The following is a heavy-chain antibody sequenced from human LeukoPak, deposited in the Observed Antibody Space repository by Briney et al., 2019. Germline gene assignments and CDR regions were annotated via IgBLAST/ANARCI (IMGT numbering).Heavy chain of an antibody. D-gene: IGHD1-14*01. CDR2: ISGSGGDT. Sequence: GGSLRLSCTASGFTFDSYAMSWVRQAPGKGLEWVSLISGSGGDTYYTDSVKGRFTISRDNSKNTLYPQMNSLRAEDTAIYYCAKDLSRHNPAPLSCDYWGQGTLVTVSS. J-gene: IGHJ4*02. CDR3: AKDLSRHNPAPLSCDY. CDR1: GFTFDSYA. V-gene: IGHV3-23*01.